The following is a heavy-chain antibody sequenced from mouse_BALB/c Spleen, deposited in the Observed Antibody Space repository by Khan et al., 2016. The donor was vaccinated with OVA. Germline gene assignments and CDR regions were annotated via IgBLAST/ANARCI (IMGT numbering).Heavy chain of an antibody. V-gene: IGHV9-3-1*01. CDR1: GFTFINYG. J-gene: IGHJ4*01. CDR3: ARMWDNGTLDC. CDR2: INTHTGEP. Sequence: QIQLVQSGPELKKPGETVQISCKASGFTFINYGMNWVKQAPGKGLKWMGWINTHTGEPTFADDFKGRFAFSLETSASTAYLQINSLKNEDTSTYLCARMWDNGTLDCWGQGTSVTVSS. D-gene: IGHD3-3*01.